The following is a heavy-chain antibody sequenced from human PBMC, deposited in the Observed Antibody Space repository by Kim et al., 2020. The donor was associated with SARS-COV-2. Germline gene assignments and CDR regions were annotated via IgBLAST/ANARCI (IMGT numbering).Heavy chain of an antibody. CDR2: IWYDGSNK. J-gene: IGHJ3*02. D-gene: IGHD4-17*01. V-gene: IGHV3-33*08. Sequence: GGSLRLSCAASGFTFSSYGMHWVRQAPGKGLEWVAVIWYDGSNKYYADSVKGRFTISRDNSKNTLYLQMNSLRAEDTAVYYCARGGWTTVTMTVFAFDIWGQGTMVTVSS. CDR1: GFTFSSYG. CDR3: ARGGWTTVTMTVFAFDI.